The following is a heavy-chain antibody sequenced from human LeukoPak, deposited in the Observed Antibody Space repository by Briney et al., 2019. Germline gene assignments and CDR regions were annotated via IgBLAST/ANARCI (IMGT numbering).Heavy chain of an antibody. CDR1: GFTFSSYW. CDR2: IASDGSSI. V-gene: IGHV3-74*01. J-gene: IGHJ4*02. D-gene: IGHD4-23*01. Sequence: GGSLRLSCAASGFTFSSYWMNWVRQAPGKGLVWVSRIASDGSSITYADSVKGRFSISRDNAKNTLYLQMNSLRVEDTAVYYCARGQPHGNDYWGQGTLVTVSS. CDR3: ARGQPHGNDY.